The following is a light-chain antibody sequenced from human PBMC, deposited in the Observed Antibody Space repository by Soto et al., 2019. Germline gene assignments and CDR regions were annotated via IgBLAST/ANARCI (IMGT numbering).Light chain of an antibody. Sequence: EIVLTQSPDTLSLSPGERATLSCRASQSVSSSYLAWYQQKPGQAPRLLMYGASSRATGIPDRFSGSGSGTDFTLTISRLEPEDFAVYYCQQYGTSPRTLGQGTKVVIK. CDR1: QSVSSSY. CDR2: GAS. J-gene: IGKJ1*01. CDR3: QQYGTSPRT. V-gene: IGKV3-20*01.